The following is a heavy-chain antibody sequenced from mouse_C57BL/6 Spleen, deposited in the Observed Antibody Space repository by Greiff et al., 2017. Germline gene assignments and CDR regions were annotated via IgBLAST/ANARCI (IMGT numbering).Heavy chain of an antibody. CDR1: GYTFTSYW. J-gene: IGHJ4*01. CDR2: INPSNGGT. Sequence: AQLQQPGTELVKPGASVKLSCKASGYTFTSYWMHWVKQRPGQGLEWIGNINPSNGGTNYNEKFKRKATLTVDKSYSTAYMQLSSLTSEDSAVYYCARSYYYGSSYDYYAMDYWGQGPSVTVSS. CDR3: ARSYYYGSSYDYYAMDY. D-gene: IGHD1-1*01. V-gene: IGHV1-53*01.